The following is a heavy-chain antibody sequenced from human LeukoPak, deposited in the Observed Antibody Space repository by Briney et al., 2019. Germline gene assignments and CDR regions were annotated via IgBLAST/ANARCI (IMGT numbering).Heavy chain of an antibody. CDR3: ARERDYGSRFDP. CDR1: GYTFTSYA. J-gene: IGHJ5*02. D-gene: IGHD3-10*01. CDR2: INAGNGNT. Sequence: ASVKVSCKASGYTFTSYAMHWVRQAPGQRLEWMGWINAGNGNTKYSQKFQGRVTITRDTSASTAYMELSSLRSEDTAVCYCARERDYGSRFDPWGQGTLVTVSS. V-gene: IGHV1-3*01.